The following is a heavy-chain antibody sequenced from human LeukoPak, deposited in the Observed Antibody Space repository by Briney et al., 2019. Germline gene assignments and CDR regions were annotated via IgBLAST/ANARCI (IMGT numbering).Heavy chain of an antibody. CDR3: ATPQVSGWNFDY. CDR2: IYPGDSDT. Sequence: GESLKISCKGSGYRFTSYWIGWVRQMPGKGREWMGSIYPGDSDTRYSPPFQGQVTISADKSITTAYLQWSSLKASDTAIYYCATPQVSGWNFDYWGQGTLVTVSS. D-gene: IGHD6-19*01. V-gene: IGHV5-51*01. CDR1: GYRFTSYW. J-gene: IGHJ4*02.